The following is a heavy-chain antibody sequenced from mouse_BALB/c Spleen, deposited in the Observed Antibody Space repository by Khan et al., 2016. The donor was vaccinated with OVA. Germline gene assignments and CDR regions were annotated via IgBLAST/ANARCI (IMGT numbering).Heavy chain of an antibody. CDR1: GFSLSSNG. D-gene: IGHD1-1*01. J-gene: IGHJ4*01. CDR2: IWGDGST. CDR3: AKFTPDYYSMDY. Sequence: QVQLKHSGPGLVAPSQSLSITCTVSGFSLSSNGVSWVRQPPGKGLEWLGVIWGDGSTNYHSTLKSRLIISKDNSKSQVFLKLNSLQTDDTATYYCAKFTPDYYSMDYWGQGTSVTVSS. V-gene: IGHV2-3*01.